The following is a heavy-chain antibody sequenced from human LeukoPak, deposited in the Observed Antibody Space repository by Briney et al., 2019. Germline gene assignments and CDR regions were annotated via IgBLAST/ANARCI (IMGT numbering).Heavy chain of an antibody. CDR3: ARQEYYETSGYYSGFFDY. V-gene: IGHV5-51*01. J-gene: IGHJ4*02. D-gene: IGHD3-22*01. Sequence: GESLKISFQGSGYSFTRYWIGWVRQMPGKGLEWMGIIYPGDSDTRYSPSFQGQVTISADKSISTAYLQWSSLKASDTAMYYCARQEYYETSGYYSGFFDYWGQGTLVTVSA. CDR2: IYPGDSDT. CDR1: GYSFTRYW.